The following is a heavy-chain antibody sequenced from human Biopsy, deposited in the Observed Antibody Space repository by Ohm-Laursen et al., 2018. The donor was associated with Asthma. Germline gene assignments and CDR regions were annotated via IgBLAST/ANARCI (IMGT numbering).Heavy chain of an antibody. CDR1: GFIFGDFE. D-gene: IGHD3-9*01. CDR2: ISIDGRQK. CDR3: AAGPYDGTLTGNQYFEY. V-gene: IGHV3-30*04. Sequence: SLRLSCAASGFIFGDFEMHWVRQAPGKGLEWVAGISIDGRQKNDAQAVRGRFSISRDNPRKTLYLQMTSLRPEDTSVYYCAAGPYDGTLTGNQYFEYWGRGSLITVSS. J-gene: IGHJ4*02.